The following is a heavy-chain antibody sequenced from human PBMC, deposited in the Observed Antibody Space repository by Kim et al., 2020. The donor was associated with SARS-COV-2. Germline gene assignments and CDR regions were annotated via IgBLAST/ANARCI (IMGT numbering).Heavy chain of an antibody. CDR2: ISGGGST. CDR3: AKDLSGGTYPYYFDY. V-gene: IGHV3-23*01. D-gene: IGHD1-26*01. J-gene: IGHJ4*02. Sequence: GGSLRLSCAASGFPFSSYAMSWVRQAPGKGLEWVSAISGGGSTYYADSVKGRFTISRDNSRNTVSLQMNSLRAEDTAVYYCAKDLSGGTYPYYFDYWGQGTLVTVSS. CDR1: GFPFSSYA.